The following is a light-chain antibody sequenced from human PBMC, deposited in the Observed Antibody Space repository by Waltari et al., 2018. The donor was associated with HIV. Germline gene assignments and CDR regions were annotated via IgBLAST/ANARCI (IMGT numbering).Light chain of an antibody. V-gene: IGLV2-8*01. CDR2: DDH. J-gene: IGLJ1*01. CDR3: SLYAGKQNYV. CDR1: SRDIGTYTY. Sequence: QPALTQPPSASGSPAPSVTISCTAHSRDIGTYTYVSWYQQHPGRAPNFLIYDDHKRPSGVPGRVSGSKFRNKAFLSVSVVQVADEADYYCSLYAGKQNYVFGTGTRVTVL.